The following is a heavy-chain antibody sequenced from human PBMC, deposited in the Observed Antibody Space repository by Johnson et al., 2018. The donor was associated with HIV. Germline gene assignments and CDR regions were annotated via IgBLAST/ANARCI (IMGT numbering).Heavy chain of an antibody. Sequence: QVQLVESGGGLVKPGGSLRLSCAASGFTFSNAWMSWVRQAPGKGLEWVAVISYDGSNKYYADSVKGRFTISRDNSKNTLYLQMNSLRAEDTAVYYCARVARVVVYAEDAFDIWGQGTMVTVSS. CDR3: ARVARVVVYAEDAFDI. CDR2: ISYDGSNK. J-gene: IGHJ3*02. V-gene: IGHV3-30-3*01. D-gene: IGHD2-8*02. CDR1: GFTFSNAW.